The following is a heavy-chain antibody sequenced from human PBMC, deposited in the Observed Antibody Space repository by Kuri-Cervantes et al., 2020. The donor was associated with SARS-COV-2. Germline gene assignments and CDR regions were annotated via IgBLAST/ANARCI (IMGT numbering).Heavy chain of an antibody. CDR3: ARSFMVASYFDY. Sequence: GSLRLSCTVSGGSISSYYWSWIRQPPGKGLEWIGSIYHSGSTYYNPSLKSRVTISLETSKNQFSLKLSSMTAADTAVYYCARSFMVASYFDYWGQGILVTVSS. V-gene: IGHV4-59*05. CDR2: IYHSGST. CDR1: GGSISSYY. J-gene: IGHJ4*02. D-gene: IGHD5-12*01.